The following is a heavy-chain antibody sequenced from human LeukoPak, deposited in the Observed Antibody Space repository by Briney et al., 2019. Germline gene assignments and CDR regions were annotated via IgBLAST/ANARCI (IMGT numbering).Heavy chain of an antibody. Sequence: ASVKVSCKASGYTFTSYDINWVRQAPGQGLEWMGRINPNSGGTNYAQKFQGRVTMTRDTSISTAYMELSRLRSDDTAVYYCARDRSGYAQRGYFDYWGQGTLVTVSS. D-gene: IGHD5-12*01. CDR2: INPNSGGT. J-gene: IGHJ4*02. CDR3: ARDRSGYAQRGYFDY. V-gene: IGHV1-2*06. CDR1: GYTFTSYD.